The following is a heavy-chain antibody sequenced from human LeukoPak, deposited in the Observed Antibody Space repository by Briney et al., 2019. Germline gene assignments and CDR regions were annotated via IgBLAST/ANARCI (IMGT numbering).Heavy chain of an antibody. V-gene: IGHV3-73*01. D-gene: IGHD3-3*01. CDR1: GFTFSGSA. J-gene: IGHJ6*03. CDR3: TSAYYDFWSGGSWYMDV. Sequence: GGSLRLSCAASGFTFSGSAMHWVRQASGKGLEWVGRIRNKANSYATTYAASVKGRFTISRDDSKNTAYLQMNSLKTEDTAVYYCTSAYYDFWSGGSWYMDVWGKGTTVTISS. CDR2: IRNKANSYAT.